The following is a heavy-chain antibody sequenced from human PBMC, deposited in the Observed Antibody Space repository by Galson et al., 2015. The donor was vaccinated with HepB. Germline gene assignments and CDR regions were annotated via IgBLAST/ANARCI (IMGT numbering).Heavy chain of an antibody. CDR1: GFSLSTSGMC. CDR2: IDWDDDK. D-gene: IGHD3-10*01. Sequence: PALVKPTQTLTLTCTFSGFSLSTSGMCVSWIRQPPGKALEWLARIDWDDDKYYSTSLKTRLTISKDTSKNQVVLTMTNMDPVDTATYYCARTTYYYGSGSYRTYYFDYWGQGTLVTVSS. CDR3: ARTTYYYGSGSYRTYYFDY. J-gene: IGHJ4*02. V-gene: IGHV2-70*11.